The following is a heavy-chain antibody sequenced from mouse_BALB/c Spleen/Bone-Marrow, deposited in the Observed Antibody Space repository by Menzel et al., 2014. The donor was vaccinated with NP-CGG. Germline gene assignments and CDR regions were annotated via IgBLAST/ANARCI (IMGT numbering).Heavy chain of an antibody. CDR2: ISPGSGST. CDR1: GYAFTDYL. V-gene: IGHV1-54*01. Sequence: VQLQQSGAELVRPGTSVKVSCKASGYAFTDYLMEWLKQRPGQGLEWIGAISPGSGSTNYNEKFKDKATLTADKSSSTAYMQLSSLTSDDSAVYFCARYDGYFDYWGQGTILTVSS. J-gene: IGHJ2*01. CDR3: ARYDGYFDY. D-gene: IGHD2-3*01.